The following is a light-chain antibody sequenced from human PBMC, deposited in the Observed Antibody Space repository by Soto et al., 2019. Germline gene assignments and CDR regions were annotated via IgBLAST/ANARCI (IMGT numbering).Light chain of an antibody. CDR1: SSDVGGYNY. CDR3: SSYGGNNNYV. J-gene: IGLJ1*01. V-gene: IGLV2-8*01. CDR2: EVS. Sequence: ALTQPPSASGSRGQSVTISCTGTSSDVGGYNYVSWYQQHPGKAPKLMIYEVSKRPSGVPDRFSGSKSGNTASLTVSGLQAEDEADYYCSSYGGNNNYVFGTGTKVTVL.